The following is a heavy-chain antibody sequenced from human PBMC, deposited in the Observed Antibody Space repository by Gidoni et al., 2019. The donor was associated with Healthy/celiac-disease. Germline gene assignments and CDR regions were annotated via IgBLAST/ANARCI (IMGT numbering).Heavy chain of an antibody. J-gene: IGHJ4*02. CDR1: GYTFTSYY. CDR3: ARAFRMRDFWSGYPTY. V-gene: IGHV1-46*01. Sequence: QVQLVQSGAEVKKPGASVKVSCKASGYTFTSYYMHWVRQAPGQGLEWMGIINPSGGSTSYAQKFQGRVTMTRDTSTSTVYMELSSLRSEDTAVYYCARAFRMRDFWSGYPTYWGQGTLVTVSS. D-gene: IGHD3-3*01. CDR2: INPSGGST.